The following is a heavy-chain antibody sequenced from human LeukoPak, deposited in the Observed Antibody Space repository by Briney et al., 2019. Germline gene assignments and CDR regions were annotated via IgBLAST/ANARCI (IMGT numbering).Heavy chain of an antibody. CDR2: ISGSGGST. CDR1: GFTFSTYA. D-gene: IGHD3-10*01. CDR3: AKGDYYADHLFDY. J-gene: IGHJ4*02. Sequence: GGSLRLSCAASGFTFSTYAMSWVRQAPGKGLEWVSAISGSGGSTNHADSVKGRFTISRDNSKNTLYLQMNSLRAEDTAVYYCAKGDYYADHLFDYWGQGTLVTVSS. V-gene: IGHV3-23*01.